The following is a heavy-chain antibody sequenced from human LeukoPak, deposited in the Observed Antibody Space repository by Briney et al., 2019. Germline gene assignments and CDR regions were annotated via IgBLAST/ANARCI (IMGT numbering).Heavy chain of an antibody. V-gene: IGHV3-48*03. CDR2: ISSSGTTI. D-gene: IGHD3-22*01. Sequence: PGGSLRLSCAASGFTFSSYEMKWVRQAPGKGLEWVSYISSSGTTICYADSVKGRFTISRDNAKNSLYLQMNSLRAEDTAVYYCARDRYYYDSSGYVVGDYWGQGILVTVSS. J-gene: IGHJ4*02. CDR3: ARDRYYYDSSGYVVGDY. CDR1: GFTFSSYE.